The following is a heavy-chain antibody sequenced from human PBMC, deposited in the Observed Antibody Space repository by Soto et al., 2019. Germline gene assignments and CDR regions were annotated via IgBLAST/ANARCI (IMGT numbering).Heavy chain of an antibody. D-gene: IGHD3-3*01. CDR2: FDPEDGET. V-gene: IGHV1-24*01. CDR1: GYTLTDLS. CDR3: ATEFFGVPPTYGMDV. Sequence: ASVKVSCKVSGYTLTDLSTHWVRQAPGKGLEWMGGFDPEDGETIYAQKFQGRVTMTEDTSTDTAYMELSSLRSEDTAVYYCATEFFGVPPTYGMDVWGQGTTVTVSS. J-gene: IGHJ6*02.